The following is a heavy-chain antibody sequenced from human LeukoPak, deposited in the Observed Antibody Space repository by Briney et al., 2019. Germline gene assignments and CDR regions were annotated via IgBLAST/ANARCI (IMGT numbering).Heavy chain of an antibody. CDR1: GFIFSNYG. V-gene: IGHV3-33*01. D-gene: IGHD3-3*01. J-gene: IGHJ6*02. CDR3: ARVDLGMDV. CDR2: IYYDGTNK. Sequence: GGSLRLSCAASGFIFSNYGMHWVRQAPGKGLEWVALIYYDGTNKYYADSVKGRFTISRDNSKNTLFLQMNSLRVEDTAVYYCARVDLGMDVWGQGTTVTVSS.